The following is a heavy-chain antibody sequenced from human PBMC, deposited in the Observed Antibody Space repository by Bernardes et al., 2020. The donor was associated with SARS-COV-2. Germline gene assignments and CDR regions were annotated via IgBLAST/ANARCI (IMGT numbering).Heavy chain of an antibody. CDR2: IYYSGST. V-gene: IGHV4-31*03. D-gene: IGHD2-15*01. Sequence: SETLSLTCTVSGGSISSGGYYWSWIRQHPGKGLEWIGYIYYSGSTYYNPSLKSRVTISVDTSKNQFSLNLNSVTAADTAVYYCARETTEGRVVEGGVISGGVSVIEMSNPLQSLPWG. CDR3: ARETTEGRVVEGGVISGGVSVIEMSNPLQSLP. J-gene: IGHJ5*02. CDR1: GGSISSGGYY.